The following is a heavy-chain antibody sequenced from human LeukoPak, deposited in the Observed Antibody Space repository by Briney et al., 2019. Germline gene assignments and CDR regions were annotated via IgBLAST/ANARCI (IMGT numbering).Heavy chain of an antibody. CDR2: IYHSGST. Sequence: PSQTLSLTCTVSGDSITSRAYSWSWIRQHPGTGLEWIGYIYHSGSTYYNPSLMTRVTMSVDTSKNQFSLKLTSVTAADTAVYYCARDLFVGGLDVWGKGTTVTVSS. V-gene: IGHV4-31*03. J-gene: IGHJ6*04. CDR3: ARDLFVGGLDV. CDR1: GDSITSRAYS. D-gene: IGHD3-16*01.